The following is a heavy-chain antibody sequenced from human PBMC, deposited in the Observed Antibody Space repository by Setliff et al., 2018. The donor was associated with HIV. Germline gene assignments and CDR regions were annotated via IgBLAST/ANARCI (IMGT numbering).Heavy chain of an antibody. V-gene: IGHV4-30-4*08. D-gene: IGHD3-9*01. CDR1: GGSISSGDYY. CDR3: ALLRYFDWFGNY. CDR2: IYDSEST. Sequence: SETLSLTCTVSGGSISSGDYYWSWIRQPPGKGLEWIGNIYDSESTYYNPSLKSRVTISVDTSKNHFSLKLNSVTAADTAVYYCALLRYFDWFGNYWGQGTLVTVSS. J-gene: IGHJ4*02.